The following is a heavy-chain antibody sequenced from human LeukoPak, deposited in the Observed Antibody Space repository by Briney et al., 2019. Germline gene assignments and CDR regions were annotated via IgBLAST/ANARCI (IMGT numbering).Heavy chain of an antibody. V-gene: IGHV1-69-2*01. CDR2: VDPEDGEP. J-gene: IGHJ4*02. Sequence: ASVKVSCKISGYTFTDYDIHWVQQAPGKGLAWMGLVDPEDGEPIFAEKFRGRVTITADTSTDTAYMELSSLRSDDTAVYYCAAGEYNSSSSGAYVFDCWGQGTLVTVS. CDR1: GYTFTDYD. CDR3: AAGEYNSSSSGAYVFDC. D-gene: IGHD6-6*01.